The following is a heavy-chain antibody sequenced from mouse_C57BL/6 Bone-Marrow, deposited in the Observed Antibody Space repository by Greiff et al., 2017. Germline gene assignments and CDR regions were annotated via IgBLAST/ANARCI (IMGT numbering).Heavy chain of an antibody. CDR3: AREGSYYSNYDAIDY. D-gene: IGHD2-5*01. V-gene: IGHV1-55*01. CDR1: GYTFTSYW. CDR2: IYPGSGST. Sequence: QVQLQQPGAELVKPGASVKMSCKASGYTFTSYWITWVKQRPGQGLEWIGDIYPGSGSTNYNEKFKSKATLTVDQSSSTAYMQLSSLTSEDSAVYYWAREGSYYSNYDAIDYWGQGTSVTVSS. J-gene: IGHJ4*01.